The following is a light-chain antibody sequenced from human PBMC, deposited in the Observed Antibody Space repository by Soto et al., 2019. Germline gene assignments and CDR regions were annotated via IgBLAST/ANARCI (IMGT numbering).Light chain of an antibody. CDR3: QQYGGSPYT. Sequence: EIVMTQSPATLSVSPGERATLSCRASQSVSSNLAWYQQKPGQAPRLLIYGASTRATGIPARFSGSGSGTEFTLTISSLQSEDFAVYYCQQYGGSPYTFGQGTKVEIK. J-gene: IGKJ2*01. V-gene: IGKV3-15*01. CDR2: GAS. CDR1: QSVSSN.